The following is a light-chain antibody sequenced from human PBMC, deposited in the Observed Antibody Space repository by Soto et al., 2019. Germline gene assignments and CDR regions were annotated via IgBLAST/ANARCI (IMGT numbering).Light chain of an antibody. V-gene: IGKV1-39*01. CDR2: AAS. Sequence: DTQMTQSPSSLSASVGDRVTITCRASQSISNYLNWYQQKPGKAPKLLIYAASRLQSGVPSRFSGSGSGTDFTLTFSSLQPEDSATYYCQQSYSTPRTFGQGTKVDIK. CDR3: QQSYSTPRT. CDR1: QSISNY. J-gene: IGKJ1*01.